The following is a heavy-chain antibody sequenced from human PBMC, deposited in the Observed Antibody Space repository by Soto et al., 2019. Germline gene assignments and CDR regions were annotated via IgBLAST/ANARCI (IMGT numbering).Heavy chain of an antibody. D-gene: IGHD3-22*01. CDR2: INPSGGST. J-gene: IGHJ5*02. CDR1: GYTFTSYY. CDR3: ARDRDYDRDNNCFDP. Sequence: ASVKVSCKASGYTFTSYYMHWVRQAPGQGLEWMGIINPSGGSTSYAQRFQGRVTMTRDTSTNTFYMELSSMRYEDTAVYYCARDRDYDRDNNCFDPWGQGTMVTVSS. V-gene: IGHV1-46*01.